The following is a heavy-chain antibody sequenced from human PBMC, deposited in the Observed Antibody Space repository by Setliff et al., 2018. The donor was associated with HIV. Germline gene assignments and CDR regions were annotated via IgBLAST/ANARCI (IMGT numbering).Heavy chain of an antibody. Sequence: LSLTCAVSGDSVSGYYWSWIRQPAGRGLEWIGRVHNSAGSNYNPSLKSRVTMSVDTAKNQLSLKLTAVSTADTAVYYCARDRIEVLADSPHDVFDIWGRGIMVTVSS. D-gene: IGHD3-22*01. J-gene: IGHJ3*02. CDR3: ARDRIEVLADSPHDVFDI. CDR1: GDSVSGYY. V-gene: IGHV4-4*07. CDR2: VHNSAGS.